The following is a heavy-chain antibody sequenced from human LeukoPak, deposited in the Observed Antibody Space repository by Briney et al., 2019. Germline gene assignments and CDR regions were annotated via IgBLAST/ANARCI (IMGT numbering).Heavy chain of an antibody. CDR3: ARYGSGSYRQFDY. V-gene: IGHV4-59*01. D-gene: IGHD3-10*01. CDR2: IYYTGST. Sequence: SSETLSLTCTVSGGSISSYYWSWLRQPPGKGLEWIGLIYYTGSTNYNPSLKSRVTISLDTSKNQFSLKLSSVTAADTAVYYCARYGSGSYRQFDYWGQGTLVTVSS. J-gene: IGHJ4*02. CDR1: GGSISSYY.